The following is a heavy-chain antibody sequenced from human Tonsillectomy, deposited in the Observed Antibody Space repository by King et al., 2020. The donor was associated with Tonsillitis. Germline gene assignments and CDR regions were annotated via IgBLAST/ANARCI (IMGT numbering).Heavy chain of an antibody. D-gene: IGHD2-2*02. J-gene: IGHJ1*01. V-gene: IGHV3-7*01. Sequence: VQLVESGGDLVQPGGSLRLSCAASGFTFSNYWMSWVRQAPGKGLEWVASIKQDGTEEYYVDSVKGRFTISRDNAKNSLYLQMNFLRAEDTAVFYCARTRYCTSATCYTGEYFHHWGQGTLVTVSS. CDR1: GFTFSNYW. CDR2: IKQDGTEE. CDR3: ARTRYCTSATCYTGEYFHH.